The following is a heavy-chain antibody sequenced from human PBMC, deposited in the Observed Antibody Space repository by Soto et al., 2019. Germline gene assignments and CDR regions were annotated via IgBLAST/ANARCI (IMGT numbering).Heavy chain of an antibody. CDR1: GGSVTNSSYY. V-gene: IGHV4-39*01. CDR2: VYYRGRS. D-gene: IGHD4-17*01. Sequence: SETLSLTCTVSGGSVTNSSYYWGWIRQSPGKGLEWIGSVYYRGRSYSKSSVKSRVTISVDTSKNRFSLSLNSVTASDTAAYFCVSQRTTVPTQAYFDYWGPGALVTVSS. CDR3: VSQRTTVPTQAYFDY. J-gene: IGHJ4*02.